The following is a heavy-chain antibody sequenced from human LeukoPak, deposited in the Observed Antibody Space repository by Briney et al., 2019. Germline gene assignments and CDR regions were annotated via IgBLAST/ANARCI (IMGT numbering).Heavy chain of an antibody. D-gene: IGHD3-9*01. V-gene: IGHV4-31*03. CDR3: ARYFGYYLDY. CDR1: GGSISSGAYY. Sequence: MPSQTLSLTCTVSGGSISSGAYYWSWIRQHPEKGLEWIGYIYNTGSTYYNPSLESRLTMSVDTSENQFSLNLSSVTAADTAVYYCARYFGYYLDYWGQGTLVTVSS. CDR2: IYNTGST. J-gene: IGHJ4*02.